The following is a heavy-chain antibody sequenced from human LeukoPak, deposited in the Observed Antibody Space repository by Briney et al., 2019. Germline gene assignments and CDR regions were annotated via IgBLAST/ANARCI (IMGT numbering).Heavy chain of an antibody. CDR2: INPSGGST. CDR1: GYTFTSYY. J-gene: IGHJ6*03. Sequence: EASVKVSCKASGYTFTSYYMHWVRQAPGQGLEWMGIINPSGGSTSYAQKFQGRVTITADKSTSTAYMELSSLRSEDTAVYYCARDNHGDYLGGTYYYYYMDVWGKGTTVTVSS. D-gene: IGHD4-17*01. V-gene: IGHV1-46*01. CDR3: ARDNHGDYLGGTYYYYYMDV.